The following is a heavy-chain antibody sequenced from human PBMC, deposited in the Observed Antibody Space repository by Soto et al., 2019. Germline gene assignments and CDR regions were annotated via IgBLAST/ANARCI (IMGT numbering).Heavy chain of an antibody. CDR2: IDPSDSYI. CDR3: ARHGAAIWLGY. J-gene: IGHJ4*02. D-gene: IGHD6-19*01. V-gene: IGHV5-10-1*01. CDR1: GYTFSGHW. Sequence: GESLKISCKTSGYTFSGHWISWVRQVPGKGLQWMGNIDPSDSYINYNPAFRGHVTFSVDKSNSTAYLHWRSLGPSDTAIYYCARHGAAIWLGYWGQGTLVTVSS.